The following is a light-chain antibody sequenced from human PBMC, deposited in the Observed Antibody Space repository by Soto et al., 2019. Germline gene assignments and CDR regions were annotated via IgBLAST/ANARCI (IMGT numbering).Light chain of an antibody. J-gene: IGKJ2*01. CDR2: LAS. CDR3: MQTLQTPYT. V-gene: IGKV2-28*01. CDR1: QSLLSSNGNNF. Sequence: DIVMTQSPLSLPVTPGEPASISCRSSQSLLSSNGNNFLDWYLQKPGQSPQLLIYLASNWASGVPDRFSGSGSGTDFTLKISRVEAEDVGVYYCMQTLQTPYTLGQGTKLEIK.